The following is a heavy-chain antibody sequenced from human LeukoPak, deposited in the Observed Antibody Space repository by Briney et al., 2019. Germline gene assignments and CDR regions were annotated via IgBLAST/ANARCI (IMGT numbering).Heavy chain of an antibody. Sequence: ASVKVSCKASGYTFTSYSMHWMRQAPGQGLEWIGIINTGGGSTRYAQKFQGRVIVTRDTSTGTVYMDLSSLRSEDTAVYYCARESVAGTKYFDYWGQGTLVTVSS. D-gene: IGHD6-19*01. CDR1: GYTFTSYS. CDR3: ARESVAGTKYFDY. J-gene: IGHJ4*02. CDR2: INTGGGST. V-gene: IGHV1-46*01.